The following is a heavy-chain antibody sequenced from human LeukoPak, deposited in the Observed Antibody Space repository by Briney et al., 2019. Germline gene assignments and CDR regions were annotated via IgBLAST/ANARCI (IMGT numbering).Heavy chain of an antibody. CDR1: GFNFSSYS. V-gene: IGHV3-53*01. CDR3: ARGRVLRYLDY. CDR2: IYSGGNT. D-gene: IGHD3-9*01. J-gene: IGHJ4*02. Sequence: GGSLRLSCAASGFNFSSYSLNWVRQAPGKGLEWVSVIYSGGNTYYADSVKGRFTISKDNSKNTLYLQMNSPRVEDTAVYYCARGRVLRYLDYWGQGTVVTVSS.